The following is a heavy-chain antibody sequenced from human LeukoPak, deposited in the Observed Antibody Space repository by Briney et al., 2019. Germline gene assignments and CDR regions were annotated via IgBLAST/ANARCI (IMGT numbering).Heavy chain of an antibody. D-gene: IGHD3-10*01. CDR1: GYTFTSYD. Sequence: EASVKVSCKASGYTFTSYDINWVRQATGQGLEWMGWISAYNGNTNYAQKLQGRVTMTTDTSTSTAYMELRSLRSDDTAVYYCARNLVYGSGPGWGYYYYMDVWGKGTTVTVSS. CDR2: ISAYNGNT. J-gene: IGHJ6*03. V-gene: IGHV1-18*01. CDR3: ARNLVYGSGPGWGYYYYMDV.